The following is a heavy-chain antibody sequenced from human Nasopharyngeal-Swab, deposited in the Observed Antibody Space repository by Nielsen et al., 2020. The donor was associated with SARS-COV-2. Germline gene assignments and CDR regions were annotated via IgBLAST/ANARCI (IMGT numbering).Heavy chain of an antibody. D-gene: IGHD4-17*01. Sequence: WIRQPPGKGLAWVSSIRNSGDTTYYADPVKGRFTASRDNSKNTLYLQMHSLRAEDTAIYYCARFMTTVTTETFDYWGQGTLVTVSS. J-gene: IGHJ4*02. CDR3: ARFMTTVTTETFDY. CDR2: IRNSGDTT. V-gene: IGHV3-23*01.